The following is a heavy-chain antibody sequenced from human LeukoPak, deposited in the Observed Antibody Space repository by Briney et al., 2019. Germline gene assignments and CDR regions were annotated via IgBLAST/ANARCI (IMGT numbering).Heavy chain of an antibody. J-gene: IGHJ4*02. D-gene: IGHD3-3*01. CDR2: MNPNSGNT. V-gene: IGHV1-8*02. CDR1: GYTFTSYY. Sequence: GASVKVSCKASGYTFTSYYMHWVRQATGQGLEWMGWMNPNSGNTGYAQKFQGRVTMTRNTSISTAYMELSSLRSEDTAVYYCARGRGSSYYDFWSGYLYMFDYWGQGTLVTVSS. CDR3: ARGRGSSYYDFWSGYLYMFDY.